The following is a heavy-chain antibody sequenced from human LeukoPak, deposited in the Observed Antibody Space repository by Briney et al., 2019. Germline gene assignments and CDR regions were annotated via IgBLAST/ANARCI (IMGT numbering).Heavy chain of an antibody. V-gene: IGHV1-18*01. J-gene: IGHJ5*02. CDR3: ARGHDILTEGEDDP. Sequence: ASVKVSCKASGYTFTSYGISWVRQAPGQGLEWMGWISAYNGNTNYAQKRQGRVTMTSDTSTSTAYMELRSLRSDDTAVYYCARGHDILTEGEDDPWGQGTLVTVSS. CDR1: GYTFTSYG. D-gene: IGHD3-9*01. CDR2: ISAYNGNT.